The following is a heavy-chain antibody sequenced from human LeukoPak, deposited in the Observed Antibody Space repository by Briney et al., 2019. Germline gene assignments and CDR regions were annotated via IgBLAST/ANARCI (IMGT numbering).Heavy chain of an antibody. D-gene: IGHD1-26*01. V-gene: IGHV1-2*02. CDR2: INPNSGGT. Sequence: ASVKVSCKASVYTFTDNYMHWVRQAPGQGLEWMGWINPNSGGTNYAQKFQGRVTMTRDTSISTAYMELSRLRSDDTAMYYCARDLRLYNGSSDYFDYWGQGTLVTVSS. CDR1: VYTFTDNY. J-gene: IGHJ4*02. CDR3: ARDLRLYNGSSDYFDY.